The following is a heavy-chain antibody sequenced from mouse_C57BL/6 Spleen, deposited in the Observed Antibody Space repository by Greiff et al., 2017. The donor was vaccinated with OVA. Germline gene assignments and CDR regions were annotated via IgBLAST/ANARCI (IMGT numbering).Heavy chain of an antibody. CDR2: IYPGDGDT. V-gene: IGHV1-82*01. CDR3: TRAGGQGYDFDY. D-gene: IGHD3-3*01. CDR1: GYAFSSSW. Sequence: QVHVQQSGPELVKPGASVKISCKASGYAFSSSWMNWVKQRPGQGLEWIGRIYPGDGDTNYNGKFKGKATLTADKSSSTAYMQLSSLTSEDSAVYFWTRAGGQGYDFDYWGQGTTLTVSS. J-gene: IGHJ2*01.